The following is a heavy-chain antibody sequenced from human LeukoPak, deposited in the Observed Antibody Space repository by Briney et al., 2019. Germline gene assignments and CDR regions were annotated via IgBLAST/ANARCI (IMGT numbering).Heavy chain of an antibody. Sequence: GGSLRLSCAASGFTFSSYSMIWVRQAPGKGLEWVSSISSSSSYIHSADSVRGRFTISGDNAKNSLFLQMNSLRAEDTAVYYCARDEWGDAFDIWGQGTMVTVFS. CDR3: ARDEWGDAFDI. D-gene: IGHD1-26*01. V-gene: IGHV3-21*01. CDR2: ISSSSSYI. J-gene: IGHJ3*02. CDR1: GFTFSSYS.